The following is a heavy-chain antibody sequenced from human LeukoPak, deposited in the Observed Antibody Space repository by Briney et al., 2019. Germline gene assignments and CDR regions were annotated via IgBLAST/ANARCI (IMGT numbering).Heavy chain of an antibody. CDR1: GDSIISSSYY. V-gene: IGHV4-39*01. Sequence: PSETLSLTCTVSGDSIISSSYYWGWIRQPPGKGLEFIASIYSSVTYYNPSLKSRVTISVDTSKNQFSLNLSSVPAADTAVYYCASRPFLWGFAYWGQGTLVTVSS. D-gene: IGHD3-16*01. CDR2: IYSSVT. J-gene: IGHJ4*02. CDR3: ASRPFLWGFAY.